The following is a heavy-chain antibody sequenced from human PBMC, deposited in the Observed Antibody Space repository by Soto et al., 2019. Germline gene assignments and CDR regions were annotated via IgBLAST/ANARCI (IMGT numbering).Heavy chain of an antibody. V-gene: IGHV3-9*01. CDR2: ISWNSGRI. D-gene: IGHD2-2*01. CDR1: GFTFDDYA. CDR3: AKDNGSSCCSFYFDY. J-gene: IGHJ4*02. Sequence: EVQLVESGGGLAQPGRSLRLSCAASGFTFDDYAMHWVRQAPGKGLEWVSGISWNSGRIGYADSVKGRFTISGDNAKNSLYLQMNSLRREDTAIYYCAKDNGSSCCSFYFDYWGQGALVTVSS.